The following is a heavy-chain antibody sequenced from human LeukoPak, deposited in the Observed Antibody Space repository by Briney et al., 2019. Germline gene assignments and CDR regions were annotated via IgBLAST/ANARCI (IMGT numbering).Heavy chain of an antibody. CDR3: ARVGAATYFDY. V-gene: IGHV4-59*01. CDR2: IYYSGST. Sequence: SETLSLTCTVSGGSISSYYWSWIRQPPGKGLEWIGYIYYSGSTNYNPSLKSRVTISVDTSKNQFSLKLSSVTAADTAVYYCARVGAATYFDYWGQGTLVTASS. D-gene: IGHD1-26*01. CDR1: GGSISSYY. J-gene: IGHJ4*02.